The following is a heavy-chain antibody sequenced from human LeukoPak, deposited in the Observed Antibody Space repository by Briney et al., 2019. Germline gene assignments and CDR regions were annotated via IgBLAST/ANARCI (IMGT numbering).Heavy chain of an antibody. CDR3: AAYSGSSPGGDY. CDR1: GFAFSNFG. D-gene: IGHD1-26*01. V-gene: IGHV3-33*01. CDR2: IWYDGSNK. J-gene: IGHJ4*02. Sequence: GTSLRLSCAASGFAFSNFGMHWVRQAPGKGLEWVAVIWYDGSNKYYADSVKGRFTISRDNSKNTLYLQMNSLRAEDAAVYYCAAYSGSSPGGDYWGQGTLVTVSS.